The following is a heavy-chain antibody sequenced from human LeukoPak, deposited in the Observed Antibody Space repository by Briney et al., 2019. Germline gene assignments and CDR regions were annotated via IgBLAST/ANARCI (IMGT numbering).Heavy chain of an antibody. V-gene: IGHV1-69*05. CDR2: IIPIFGTA. Sequence: ASVKISCKASGGTFSSYAISWVRQAPGQGLEWMGRIIPIFGTANHAQKFQGRVTITTDESTSTAYMELSSLRSEDTAVYYCARSRYYFDYWGQGTLVTVSS. CDR1: GGTFSSYA. J-gene: IGHJ4*02. CDR3: ARSRYYFDY.